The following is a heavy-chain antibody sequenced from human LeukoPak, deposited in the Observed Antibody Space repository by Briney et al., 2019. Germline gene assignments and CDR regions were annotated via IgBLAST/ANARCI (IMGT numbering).Heavy chain of an antibody. CDR1: GGSFSGYY. V-gene: IGHV4-34*01. D-gene: IGHD2-15*01. CDR3: ASPQDIQDDAFDI. J-gene: IGHJ3*02. Sequence: SETLSLTCAVYGGSFSGYYWSWISQPPGKGLEWIGEINHSGSTNYNPSLKSRVTISVDTSKNQFSLKLSSVTAADTAVYYCASPQDIQDDAFDIWGQGTMVTVSS. CDR2: INHSGST.